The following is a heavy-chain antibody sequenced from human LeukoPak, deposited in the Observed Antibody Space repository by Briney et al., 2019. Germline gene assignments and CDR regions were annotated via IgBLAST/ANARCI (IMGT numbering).Heavy chain of an antibody. CDR3: ARSPITMVRGVLSHFDY. J-gene: IGHJ4*02. D-gene: IGHD3-10*01. Sequence: SGTLSLTCAVSGGSISSSNWWSWVRQPPGKGLEWIGEIYHSGSTNYNPSLKSRVTISVDTSKNQFSLKLSSVTAADTAVYYCARSPITMVRGVLSHFDYWGQGTLVTVSS. CDR1: GGSISSSNW. CDR2: IYHSGST. V-gene: IGHV4-4*02.